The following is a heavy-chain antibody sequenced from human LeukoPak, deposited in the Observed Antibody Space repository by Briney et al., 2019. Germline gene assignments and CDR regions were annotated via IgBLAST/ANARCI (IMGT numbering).Heavy chain of an antibody. V-gene: IGHV1-18*01. D-gene: IGHD3-9*01. Sequence: ASVKVSCKASGYTFTSYGISWVRQAPGQGLEWMGWISAYNGNTNYARKLQGRVTMTTDTSTSTAYMELRSLRSDDTAVYYCARRSGYDILTGTGHYYYYMDVWGKGTTVTVSS. CDR2: ISAYNGNT. CDR3: ARRSGYDILTGTGHYYYYMDV. CDR1: GYTFTSYG. J-gene: IGHJ6*03.